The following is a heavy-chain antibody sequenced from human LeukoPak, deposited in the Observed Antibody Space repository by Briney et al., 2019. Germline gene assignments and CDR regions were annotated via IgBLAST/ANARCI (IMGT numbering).Heavy chain of an antibody. Sequence: SGGSLILSCAASGFTFSSYGMHWVRQAPGKGLEWVAVISYDGSNKYYADSVKGRFTISRDNSKNTLYLQMNSLRAEDTAVYYCAKEVLYSGYEPPDYWGQGTLVTVSS. CDR3: AKEVLYSGYEPPDY. D-gene: IGHD5-12*01. J-gene: IGHJ4*02. CDR1: GFTFSSYG. V-gene: IGHV3-30*18. CDR2: ISYDGSNK.